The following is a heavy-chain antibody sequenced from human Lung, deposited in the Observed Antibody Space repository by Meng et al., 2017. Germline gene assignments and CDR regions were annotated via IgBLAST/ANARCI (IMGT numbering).Heavy chain of an antibody. V-gene: IGHV4-34*01. CDR2: INHSGST. CDR3: ARGPTTMAHDFDY. CDR1: GGSFSDYY. J-gene: IGHJ4*02. Sequence: QGQQQQWGAGLLKPSETLSLTCVVSGGSFSDYYWSWIRPPPGKGLEWIGEINHSGSTNYNPSLESRATISVDTSQNNLSLKLSSVTAADSAVYYCARGPTTMAHDFDYWGQGTLVTVSS. D-gene: IGHD4-11*01.